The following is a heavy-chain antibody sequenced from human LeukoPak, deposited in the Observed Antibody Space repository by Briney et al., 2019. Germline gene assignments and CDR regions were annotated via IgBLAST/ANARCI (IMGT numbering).Heavy chain of an antibody. V-gene: IGHV3-66*02. CDR3: AKAGKEYYYDSSGYYYENYYYYYMDV. CDR1: GFTVSSNY. CDR2: IYSGGST. D-gene: IGHD3-22*01. Sequence: GGSLRLSCAASGFTVSSNYMSWVRQAPGKGLEWVSVIYSGGSTYYADSVKGRFTISRDNSKNTLYLQMNSLRAEDTAVYYCAKAGKEYYYDSSGYYYENYYYYYMDVWGKGTTVTVSS. J-gene: IGHJ6*03.